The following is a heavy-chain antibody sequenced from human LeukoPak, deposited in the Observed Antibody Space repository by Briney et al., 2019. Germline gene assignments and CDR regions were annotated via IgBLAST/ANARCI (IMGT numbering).Heavy chain of an antibody. CDR2: ISGSGGST. Sequence: GGSLRLSCAASGFTFSSYAMSWVRQAPGKGLEWVSAISGSGGSTYYADSVKGRFTISRDNSKNTLYLQMNSLRAEDTAVYYCAKALSIVVGATPSLYWGQGTLVTVSS. CDR3: AKALSIVVGATPSLY. CDR1: GFTFSSYA. V-gene: IGHV3-23*01. J-gene: IGHJ4*02. D-gene: IGHD1-26*01.